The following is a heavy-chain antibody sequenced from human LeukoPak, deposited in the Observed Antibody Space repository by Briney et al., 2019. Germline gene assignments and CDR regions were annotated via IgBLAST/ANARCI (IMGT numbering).Heavy chain of an antibody. V-gene: IGHV1-69*01. CDR2: IIPIFGTA. CDR3: ARDFISIGSGSYPYFDY. CDR1: GGTFSSYA. D-gene: IGHD3-10*01. J-gene: IGHJ4*02. Sequence: ASVKVSCKASGGTFSSYAISWVRQAPGQGLEWMGGIIPIFGTANYAQKFRGRVTITADESTSTAYMELSSLRSEDTAVYYCARDFISIGSGSYPYFDYWGQGTLVTVSS.